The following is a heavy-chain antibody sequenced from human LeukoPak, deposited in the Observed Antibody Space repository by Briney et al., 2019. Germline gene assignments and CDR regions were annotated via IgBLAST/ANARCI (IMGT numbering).Heavy chain of an antibody. CDR1: GFTFSSYA. CDR2: ISGSGGST. D-gene: IGHD2-15*01. V-gene: IGHV3-23*01. J-gene: IGHJ4*02. CDR3: AKGRGYCTGGSCYSDY. Sequence: SGGSLRLSCAASGFTFSSYAMSWVRQAPGKGLEWVSAISGSGGSTYYADSVKGRLTISRDNSKNTLYLQMNSLRVEDTAIYYCAKGRGYCTGGSCYSDYWGQGTLVTVSS.